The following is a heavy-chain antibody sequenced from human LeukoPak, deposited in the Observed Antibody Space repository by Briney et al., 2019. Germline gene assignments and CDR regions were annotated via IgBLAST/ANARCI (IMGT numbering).Heavy chain of an antibody. CDR3: ARGSGYSSGWYDYYYYYMDV. J-gene: IGHJ6*03. CDR1: GYTFTSYD. D-gene: IGHD6-19*01. V-gene: IGHV1-8*01. CDR2: MNPNSGNT. Sequence: ASVKVSCKASGYTFTSYDINCVRQATGQGLEWMGWMNPNSGNTGYAQKFQGRVTMTRNTSISTAYMELSSLRSEDTAVYYCARGSGYSSGWYDYYYYYMDVWGKGTTVTISS.